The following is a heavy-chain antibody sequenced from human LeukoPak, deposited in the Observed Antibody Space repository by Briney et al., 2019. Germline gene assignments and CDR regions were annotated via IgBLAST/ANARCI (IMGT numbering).Heavy chain of an antibody. CDR1: GGSISSYY. CDR3: ARNPGQAAAAGNFAFDI. CDR2: IYYSGST. V-gene: IGHV4-59*01. Sequence: SETLSLTCTVSGGSISSYYWSWIRQPPGKGLEWIGYIYYSGSTNYNPSLKSRVTISVDTSKNQFSLKLSSVTAADTAVYYCARNPGQAAAAGNFAFDIWGQGTMVTVSS. J-gene: IGHJ3*02. D-gene: IGHD6-13*01.